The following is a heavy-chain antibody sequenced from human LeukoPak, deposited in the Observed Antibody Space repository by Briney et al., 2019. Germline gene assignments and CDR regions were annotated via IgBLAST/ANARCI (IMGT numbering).Heavy chain of an antibody. CDR2: ISGSGGST. D-gene: IGHD2-21*01. J-gene: IGHJ4*02. Sequence: GGSLRLSCAASGFTFSSYAMSWVRQAPGKGLELVSAISGSGGSTYYADSVKGRFTISRDNSKNTLYLQMNSLRAEDTAVYYCAKFLPTHIVVANYYFDYWGQGTLVTVSS. V-gene: IGHV3-23*01. CDR1: GFTFSSYA. CDR3: AKFLPTHIVVANYYFDY.